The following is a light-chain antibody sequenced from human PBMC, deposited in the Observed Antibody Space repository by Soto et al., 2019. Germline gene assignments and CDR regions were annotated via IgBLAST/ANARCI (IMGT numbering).Light chain of an antibody. CDR3: MQGLSGFT. Sequence: DIVMTQSPLSLPVTPGEPASISCRSSQSLLHSNGYNYLEWYVQKPGQSPQLLIYLGSDRAAGVPDRFSGSRSGTDFTLKISRVEAEDVGVYYCMQGLSGFTFGPGTKVEIK. V-gene: IGKV2-28*01. J-gene: IGKJ3*01. CDR1: QSLLHSNGYNY. CDR2: LGS.